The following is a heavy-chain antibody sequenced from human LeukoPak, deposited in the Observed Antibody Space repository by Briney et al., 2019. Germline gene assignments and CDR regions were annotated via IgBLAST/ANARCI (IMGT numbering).Heavy chain of an antibody. Sequence: SETLSLTCTVSGGSISSYYWSWLRQPPGKGLEWIGYIYYSGSTNYNPSLKSRVTISVDTSKNQFSLKLSSVTAADTAVYYCASTIAVAGQVVYYYYGMDVWGQGTTVTVSS. CDR2: IYYSGST. D-gene: IGHD6-19*01. CDR1: GGSISSYY. J-gene: IGHJ6*02. V-gene: IGHV4-59*01. CDR3: ASTIAVAGQVVYYYYGMDV.